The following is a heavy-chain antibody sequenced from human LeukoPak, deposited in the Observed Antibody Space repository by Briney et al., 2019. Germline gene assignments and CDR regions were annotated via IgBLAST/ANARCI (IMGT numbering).Heavy chain of an antibody. J-gene: IGHJ5*02. D-gene: IGHD4-17*01. CDR1: GYSFTSHY. V-gene: IGHV1-2*02. CDR2: INPNSGGT. CDR3: ARGAYGDYKWSNWFDP. Sequence: ASVKVSCKASGYSFTSHYMHWVRQAPGQGLEWMGWINPNSGGTNYAQKFQGRVTMTRDTSISTAYMELSRLRSDDTAVYYCARGAYGDYKWSNWFDPWGQGTLVTVSS.